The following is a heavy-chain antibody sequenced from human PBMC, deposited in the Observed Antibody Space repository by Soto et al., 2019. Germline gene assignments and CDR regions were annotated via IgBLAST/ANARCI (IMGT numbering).Heavy chain of an antibody. J-gene: IGHJ5*02. D-gene: IGHD4-4*01. Sequence: LYCSASEVFISSYAMHWVRQAPGKGLEWVAVISYDGSNKYYADSVKGRFTISRDNSKNTLYLQMNSLRAEDTAVYYCAKDYSSDPWGQGTLVTVSS. V-gene: IGHV3-30*18. CDR1: EVFISSYA. CDR3: AKDYSSDP. CDR2: ISYDGSNK.